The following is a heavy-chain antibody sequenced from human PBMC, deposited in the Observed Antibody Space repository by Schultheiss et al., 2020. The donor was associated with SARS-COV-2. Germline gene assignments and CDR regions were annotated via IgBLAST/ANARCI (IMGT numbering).Heavy chain of an antibody. CDR3: ATDGGNIDY. CDR1: GFTFSSYA. J-gene: IGHJ4*02. D-gene: IGHD4-23*01. V-gene: IGHV3-30-3*01. Sequence: GGSLRLSCAASGFTFSSYAMHWVRQAPGKGLEWVAVISYDGSNKYYADSVKGRFTISRDNSKNTLYLQMNSLRAEDTAVYYCATDGGNIDYWGQGTLVTVSS. CDR2: ISYDGSNK.